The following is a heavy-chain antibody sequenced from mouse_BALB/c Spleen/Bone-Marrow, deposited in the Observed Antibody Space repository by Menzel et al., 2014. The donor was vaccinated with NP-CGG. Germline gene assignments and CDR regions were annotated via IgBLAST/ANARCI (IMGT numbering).Heavy chain of an antibody. CDR1: GFNIKDTY. CDR3: ATYYRYDRRFAY. J-gene: IGHJ3*01. V-gene: IGHV14-3*02. Sequence: VQLKESGAELVKPGASVKLSCTASGFNIKDTYMHWVKQRPEQGLEWIGRIDPANGNTKYDPKFQGKATITADTSSNTAYLQLSSLTSEDTAVYYCATYYRYDRRFAYWGQGTLVTVS. D-gene: IGHD2-14*01. CDR2: IDPANGNT.